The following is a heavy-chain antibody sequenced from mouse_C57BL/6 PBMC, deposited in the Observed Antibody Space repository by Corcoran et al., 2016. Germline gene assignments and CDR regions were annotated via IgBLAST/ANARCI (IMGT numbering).Heavy chain of an antibody. CDR3: SRVGYGSTLDY. J-gene: IGHJ2*01. Sequence: QVQLQQSGAELVKPGASVKISCKASGYAFRSYWMNWVKQRPGEGLEWIGQIYPGDGDTNYNGKFKGKATLTADKSSSTAYMQLSSLTSEDSAVYFCSRVGYGSTLDYWGQGTTLTVSS. D-gene: IGHD1-1*01. CDR2: IYPGDGDT. CDR1: GYAFRSYW. V-gene: IGHV1-80*01.